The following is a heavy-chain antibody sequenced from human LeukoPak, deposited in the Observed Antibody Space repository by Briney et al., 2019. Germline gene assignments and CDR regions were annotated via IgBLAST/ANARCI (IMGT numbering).Heavy chain of an antibody. Sequence: GRSLRLSCTAYGFTFGDYAMSWVRQVPGKGLEWVGFITSKAYGETTEYAASVKGRFTISRDDSKCIAYLQMNSLKTEDTAVYYCSRFIYCSGGSCCFDPWGQGTLVTVSS. V-gene: IGHV3-49*04. CDR1: GFTFGDYA. D-gene: IGHD2-15*01. J-gene: IGHJ5*02. CDR3: SRFIYCSGGSCCFDP. CDR2: ITSKAYGETT.